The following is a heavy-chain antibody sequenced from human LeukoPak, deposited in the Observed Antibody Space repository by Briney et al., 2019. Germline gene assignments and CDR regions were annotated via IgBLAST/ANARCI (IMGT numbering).Heavy chain of an antibody. Sequence: SETLSLTCTVSGGSIYSSSFYWSWIRQPPGKGLEWIGSTFYNGSTNYTPSLKSRVTISVDKSKNQLSLDLSSVTAADSAIYYCARRPRMVSATNWIDPWGQGTLVIVSS. CDR2: TFYNGST. D-gene: IGHD2-8*01. J-gene: IGHJ5*02. V-gene: IGHV4-39*01. CDR1: GGSIYSSSFY. CDR3: ARRPRMVSATNWIDP.